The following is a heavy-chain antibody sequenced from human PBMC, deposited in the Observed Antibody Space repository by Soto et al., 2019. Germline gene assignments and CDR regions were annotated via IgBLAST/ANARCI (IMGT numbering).Heavy chain of an antibody. CDR2: IYYSGST. J-gene: IGHJ4*02. D-gene: IGHD6-19*01. CDR3: ARTYSSGWYGY. Sequence: TLSLTCTVSGGSISSYYWSWIRQPPEKGLEWIGYIYYSGSTNYNPSLKSRVTISVDTSKNQFSLKLSSVTAADTAVYYCARTYSSGWYGYWGQGTLVTVSS. CDR1: GGSISSYY. V-gene: IGHV4-59*01.